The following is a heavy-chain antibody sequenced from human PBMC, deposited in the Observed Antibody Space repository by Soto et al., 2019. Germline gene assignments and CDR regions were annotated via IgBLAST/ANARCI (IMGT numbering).Heavy chain of an antibody. J-gene: IGHJ1*01. Sequence: PSETLSLTCTVSGGSIGSGGYFWSWVRRHPGKGLEWIGYTYYSGITYYNPSLKSRVSITLDTSKNQVSLNLTSVTAADAAVYHCAGASHDRSGCYQHWGQSTLVTVSS. CDR3: AGASHDRSGCYQH. CDR2: TYYSGIT. CDR1: GGSIGSGGYF. D-gene: IGHD3-22*01. V-gene: IGHV4-31*03.